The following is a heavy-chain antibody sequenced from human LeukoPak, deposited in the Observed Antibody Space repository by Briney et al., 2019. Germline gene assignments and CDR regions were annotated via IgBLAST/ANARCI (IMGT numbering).Heavy chain of an antibody. CDR1: GFTFSSYE. V-gene: IGHV3-48*03. Sequence: GGSLRLSCAASGFTFSSYEMNWARQAPGKGLEWVSYISSSGSTIYYADSVKGRFTISRDNAKNSLYLQMNSLRAEDTAVYYCARATYYYDRWGQGTLVTVSS. J-gene: IGHJ4*02. D-gene: IGHD3-22*01. CDR3: ARATYYYDR. CDR2: ISSSGSTI.